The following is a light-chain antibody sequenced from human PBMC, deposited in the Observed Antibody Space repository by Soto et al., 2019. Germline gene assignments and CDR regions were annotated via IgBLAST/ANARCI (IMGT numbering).Light chain of an antibody. CDR2: GAS. CDR1: QSVSTH. CDR3: QQYDSWPRT. V-gene: IGKV3-15*01. J-gene: IGKJ1*01. Sequence: EIVMTQSPATLSVSPGERATLSCRASQSVSTHLVWYQHKPGQAPRLLMYGASTRDTGVPARFSGSGSGTEFTLTISSLQSEDFAVYYCQQYDSWPRTFGQGTKVEIK.